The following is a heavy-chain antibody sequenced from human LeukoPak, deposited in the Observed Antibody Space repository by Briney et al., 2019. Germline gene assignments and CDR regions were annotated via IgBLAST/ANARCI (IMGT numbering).Heavy chain of an antibody. J-gene: IGHJ5*02. CDR2: TYYRSKWCN. CDR3: VRDAGPAPLFDL. CDR1: GDSVSNSGVA. Sequence: SQTLSLTYAISGDSVSNSGVAWNWIRQSPSRGLEWLGRTYYRSKWCNDYAVSLKSRIAINPDTAKNQFSLQLNSVTPDDTGVYYCVRDAGPAPLFDLWGLGTLVTVSS. V-gene: IGHV6-1*01. D-gene: IGHD6-13*01.